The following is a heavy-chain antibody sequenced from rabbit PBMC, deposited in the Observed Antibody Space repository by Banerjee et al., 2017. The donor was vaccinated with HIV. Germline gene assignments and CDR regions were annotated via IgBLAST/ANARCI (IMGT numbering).Heavy chain of an antibody. CDR2: IVTGSGST. CDR1: GFDFSSSYW. Sequence: QEQLVESGGGLVQPGGSLKLSCKASGFDFSSSYWIYWVRQAPGKGLEWIGCIVTGSGSTWYASWTKGRYTISKPSSTTVTLQMTSLTAADTATYFCARGVPPGLWGPGTLVTVS. V-gene: IGHV1S45*01. D-gene: IGHD7-1*01. J-gene: IGHJ4*01. CDR3: ARGVPPGL.